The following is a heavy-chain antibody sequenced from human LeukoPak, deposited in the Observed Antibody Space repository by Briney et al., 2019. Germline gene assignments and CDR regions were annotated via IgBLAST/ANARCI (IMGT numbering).Heavy chain of an antibody. V-gene: IGHV3-30*03. CDR2: ISYDGSNK. J-gene: IGHJ4*02. CDR1: GFTFSSYG. CDR3: ARRRYNWNAIDY. D-gene: IGHD1-20*01. Sequence: QTGGSLRLSCAASGFTFSSYGMHWVRQAPGKGLEWVAVISYDGSNKYYADSVKGRFTISRDNSKNTLYLQMNSLRAEDTAVYYCARRRYNWNAIDYWGQGTLVTVSS.